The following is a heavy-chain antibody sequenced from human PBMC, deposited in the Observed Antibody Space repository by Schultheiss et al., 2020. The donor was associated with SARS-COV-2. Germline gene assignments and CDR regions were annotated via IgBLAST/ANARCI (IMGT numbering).Heavy chain of an antibody. J-gene: IGHJ6*02. Sequence: GESLKISCAASGFTFTNHAMHWVRQGPGKGLLWVSRIGLDNTDTTYADSVKGRFTISRDNAKNSLYLQMNSLRAEDTAVYFCARDPPRYGMDVWGQGTTVTVSS. CDR1: GFTFTNHA. CDR3: ARDPPRYGMDV. CDR2: IGLDNTDT. V-gene: IGHV3-74*03.